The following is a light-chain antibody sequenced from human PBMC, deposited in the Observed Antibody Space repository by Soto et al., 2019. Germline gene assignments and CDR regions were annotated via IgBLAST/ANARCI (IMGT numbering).Light chain of an antibody. CDR2: AAS. CDR1: QSVTSNY. Sequence: EIVLTQSPATLSLSPGERAILSCRASQSVTSNYLAWYQQKPGQAPRLLIYAASSRATAIPYRFSGSGSGTDFTLTISRLEPEDFAVYHCQQYGDSPQTFGQGTKVEIK. CDR3: QQYGDSPQT. J-gene: IGKJ1*01. V-gene: IGKV3-20*01.